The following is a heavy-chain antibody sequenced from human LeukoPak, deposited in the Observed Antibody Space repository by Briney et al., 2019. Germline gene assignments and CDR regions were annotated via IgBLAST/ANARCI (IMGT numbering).Heavy chain of an antibody. D-gene: IGHD6-19*01. CDR1: YW. V-gene: IGHV5-51*01. Sequence: YWSWIRQPAGKGLEWMGIIYPGDSDTRYSPSFQGQVTISADKSISTAYLQWSSLKASDTAMYYCARRTLSSGQWNYWGQGTLVTVSS. J-gene: IGHJ4*02. CDR3: ARRTLSSGQWNY. CDR2: IYPGDSDT.